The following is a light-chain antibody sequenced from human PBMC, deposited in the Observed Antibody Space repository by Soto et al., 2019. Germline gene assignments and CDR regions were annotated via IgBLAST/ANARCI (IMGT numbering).Light chain of an antibody. CDR1: SSNIGAGYD. V-gene: IGLV1-40*01. Sequence: QSVLTQPPSVSGAPGQRVTISCTGSSSNIGAGYDVHWYQQLPGTAPKLLIYGNSNRPSGVPDRFSGSKSGTSASLAITGLQAEDEADYYCQSYDSNLSSWVFGTGTKVTVL. CDR2: GNS. J-gene: IGLJ1*01. CDR3: QSYDSNLSSWV.